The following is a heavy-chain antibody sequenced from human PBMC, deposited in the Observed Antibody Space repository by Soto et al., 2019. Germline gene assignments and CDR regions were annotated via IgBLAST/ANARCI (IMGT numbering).Heavy chain of an antibody. D-gene: IGHD1-26*01. CDR2: IYHSGST. CDR3: ASRPSGSGFDP. Sequence: SETLSLTCTVPGGSVNIGTYSWIWIRQPPGKGLEWIGYIYHSGSTYYSPSLKSRVTISVDRSKNQFSLKLSSVTAADTAVYYCASRPSGSGFDPWGQGTLVTVSS. V-gene: IGHV4-30-2*01. CDR1: GGSVNIGTYS. J-gene: IGHJ5*02.